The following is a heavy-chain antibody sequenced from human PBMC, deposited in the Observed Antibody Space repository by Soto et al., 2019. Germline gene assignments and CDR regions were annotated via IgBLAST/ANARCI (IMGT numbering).Heavy chain of an antibody. V-gene: IGHV4-31*03. D-gene: IGHD4-17*01. CDR3: ARDVSDYGGNSGWFDP. CDR2: IYYSGST. Sequence: PSETLSLTCTVSGGSISSGGYYWSWIRQHPGKGLEWIGFIYYSGSTYYNPSLKSRVTISVDTSMNQFSLKLSSVTAADTAVYYCARDVSDYGGNSGWFDPWGQGTLVTVSS. CDR1: GGSISSGGYY. J-gene: IGHJ5*02.